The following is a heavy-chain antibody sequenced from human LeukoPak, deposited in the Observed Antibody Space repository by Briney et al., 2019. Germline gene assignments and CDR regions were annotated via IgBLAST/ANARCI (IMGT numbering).Heavy chain of an antibody. CDR1: GYTFTSYA. Sequence: ASVKVSCKASGYTFTSYAMNWVRQAPGQGLEWMGWINPNSGGTNYAQKFQGRVTMTRDTSISTAYMELSRLRSDDTAVYYCARSGCSSTSCYAPRRNWFDPWGQGTLVTVSS. D-gene: IGHD2-2*01. CDR2: INPNSGGT. J-gene: IGHJ5*02. CDR3: ARSGCSSTSCYAPRRNWFDP. V-gene: IGHV1-2*02.